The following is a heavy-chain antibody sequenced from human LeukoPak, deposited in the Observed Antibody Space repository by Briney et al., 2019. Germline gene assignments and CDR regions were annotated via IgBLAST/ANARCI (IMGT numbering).Heavy chain of an antibody. CDR3: ARGRALITMVRGARINWFDP. J-gene: IGHJ5*02. Sequence: KTSETLSLTCAVYGGSFSGYYWSWIRQPPGKGLEWIGEINHSGSTNYNPSLKSRVTISVDTSKNQFSLKLSSVTAADTAVYYCARGRALITMVRGARINWFDPWGQGTLVTVSS. CDR2: INHSGST. V-gene: IGHV4-34*01. CDR1: GGSFSGYY. D-gene: IGHD3-10*01.